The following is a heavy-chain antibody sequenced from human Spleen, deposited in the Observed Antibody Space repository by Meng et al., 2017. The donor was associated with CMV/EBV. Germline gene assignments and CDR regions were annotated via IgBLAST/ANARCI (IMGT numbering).Heavy chain of an antibody. D-gene: IGHD3-10*01. J-gene: IGHJ6*02. CDR3: ARDWIIGTTHSSGMDL. CDR2: IDTSSSII. V-gene: IGHV3-48*03. CDR1: GFTFNNYE. Sequence: GESLKISCAASGFTFNNYEMNWVRQAPGKGLEWVSYIDTSSSIIDYADFVRGRFTISRDNAKNKVYVQMNSLRVEDTAVYYCARDWIIGTTHSSGMDLWGQGTTVTVSS.